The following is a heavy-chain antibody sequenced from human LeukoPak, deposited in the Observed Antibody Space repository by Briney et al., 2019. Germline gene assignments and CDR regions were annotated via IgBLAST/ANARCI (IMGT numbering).Heavy chain of an antibody. CDR2: IYHSGST. CDR1: GGSVSSGTYY. CDR3: ARSVWDNYYDTSRFQY. V-gene: IGHV4-61*01. Sequence: SETLSLTCTVSGGSVSSGTYYWSWIRQPPGKGLEWIGYIYHSGSTNYNPSLKSRVTISVDTSKNQFSLNLSSVTAADTAVYFCARSVWDNYYDTSRFQYWGQGTLVTVSS. D-gene: IGHD3-22*01. J-gene: IGHJ1*01.